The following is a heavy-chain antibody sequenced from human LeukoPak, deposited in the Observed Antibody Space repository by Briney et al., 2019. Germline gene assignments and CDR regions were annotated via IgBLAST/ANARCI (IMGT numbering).Heavy chain of an antibody. J-gene: IGHJ4*02. CDR1: GFTFNRYG. Sequence: GGSLRLSCAASGFTFNRYGMHWVRQATGKGLEWVSFIRYDESKEYYADSVKGRFTISRDYSTNTVYLQMNSLRVEDTAVYYCAKDHYYGSGTYSSEHFDYWGQGTLVTVSS. CDR2: IRYDESKE. CDR3: AKDHYYGSGTYSSEHFDY. V-gene: IGHV3-30*02. D-gene: IGHD3-10*01.